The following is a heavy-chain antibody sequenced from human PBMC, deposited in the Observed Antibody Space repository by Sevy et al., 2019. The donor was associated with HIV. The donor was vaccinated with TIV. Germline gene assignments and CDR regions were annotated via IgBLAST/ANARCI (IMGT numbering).Heavy chain of an antibody. Sequence: GGSLRLSCAASGFTFSSYAMSWVRQAPGKGLEWVSAISGSGGSTYNADSVKGRFTISRDNSKNTLYLQMNSLRAEDTAVYYCAKHIWYSSGWYGPFDYWGQGTLVTVSS. CDR1: GFTFSSYA. D-gene: IGHD6-19*01. J-gene: IGHJ4*02. CDR3: AKHIWYSSGWYGPFDY. CDR2: ISGSGGST. V-gene: IGHV3-23*01.